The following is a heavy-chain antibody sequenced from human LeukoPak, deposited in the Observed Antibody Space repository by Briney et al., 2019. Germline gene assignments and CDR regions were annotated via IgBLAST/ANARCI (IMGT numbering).Heavy chain of an antibody. J-gene: IGHJ4*02. V-gene: IGHV6-1*01. CDR1: GDSVSSNSAA. Sequence: SQTLSLTCAISGDSVSSNSAAWNWIRQSPSRGLEWLGRTYYRSKWYNDYPVSVKSRITINPDTSKNQFSLQLNSVTPEDTAVYYCAREYCSGGSCHNNYFDYWGQGTLVTVSS. CDR3: AREYCSGGSCHNNYFDY. D-gene: IGHD2-15*01. CDR2: TYYRSKWYN.